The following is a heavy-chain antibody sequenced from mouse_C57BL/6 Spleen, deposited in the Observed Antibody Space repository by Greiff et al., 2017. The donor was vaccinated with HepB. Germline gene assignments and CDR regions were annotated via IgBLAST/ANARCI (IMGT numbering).Heavy chain of an antibody. CDR2: IDPSDSYT. J-gene: IGHJ2*01. CDR1: GYTFTSYW. CDR3: ARRKENYYGSSY. D-gene: IGHD1-1*01. Sequence: VQLQQPGAELVKPGASVKLSCKASGYTFTSYWMQWVKQRPGQGLEWIGEIDPSDSYTNYNQKFKGKATLTVDTSSSTAYMQLSSLTSEDSAVYYCARRKENYYGSSYWGQGTTLTVSS. V-gene: IGHV1-50*01.